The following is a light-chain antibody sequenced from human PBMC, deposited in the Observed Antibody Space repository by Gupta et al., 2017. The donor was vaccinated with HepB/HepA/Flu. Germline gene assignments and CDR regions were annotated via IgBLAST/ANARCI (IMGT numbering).Light chain of an antibody. J-gene: IGLJ2*01. V-gene: IGLV1-44*01. CDR1: TSNIGSNT. CDR2: SNH. CDR3: AAWDDSLNGVV. Sequence: QSSLIHPPSASGTPGQPVTISCSGSTSNIGSNTVNWYQLLPGMAPRLLVYSNHQRPSGVPDRFFGSKSGTSASLAITGLQSEDEADYYCAAWDDSLNGVVFGGGTRLTVL.